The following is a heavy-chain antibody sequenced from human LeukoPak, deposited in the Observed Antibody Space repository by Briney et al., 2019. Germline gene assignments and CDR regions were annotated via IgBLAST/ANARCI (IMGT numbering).Heavy chain of an antibody. Sequence: PSETLSLTCTVSGDSISSGHYWCCIRQPPGKGLEWFGYISYIGRTNYNPSLKSRVTISIETPKNQFSLKLTSVTAGDTAVYYCARDRVTVTKGFDSWGQGTMVSVSS. J-gene: IGHJ3*02. CDR1: GDSISSGHY. CDR3: ARDRVTVTKGFDS. V-gene: IGHV4-61*01. CDR2: ISYIGRT. D-gene: IGHD4-17*01.